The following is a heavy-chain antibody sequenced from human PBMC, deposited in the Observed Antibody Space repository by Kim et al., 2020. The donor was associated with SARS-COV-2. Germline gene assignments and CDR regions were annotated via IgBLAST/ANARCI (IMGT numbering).Heavy chain of an antibody. CDR2: IGSTSYIT. D-gene: IGHD6-19*01. CDR3: ARDRAVSGRSSHYGLAV. V-gene: IGHV3-48*02. J-gene: IGHJ6*02. Sequence: GGSLRLSCAASGFTFNNYNMNWVRRAPGKGLEWVSFIGSTSYITYYADSVKGRFTISRDSAKISLYLQMNSLRDEDTAVYYCARDRAVSGRSSHYGLAVWGQGTTVTVSS. CDR1: GFTFNNYN.